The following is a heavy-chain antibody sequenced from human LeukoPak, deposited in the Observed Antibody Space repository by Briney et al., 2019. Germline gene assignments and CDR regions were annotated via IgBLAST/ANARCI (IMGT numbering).Heavy chain of an antibody. Sequence: GGSLRLSCAASGFTFSSYSMNWVRQAPGKGLEWVAVLSFDGSNTYFAESVKGRFAISRDTSKNSLYLHMNRLRTGDTAVYYCARERTEYDFWSAYFDPWGQGTLVTVSS. CDR2: LSFDGSNT. CDR3: ARERTEYDFWSAYFDP. CDR1: GFTFSSYS. V-gene: IGHV3-30*03. J-gene: IGHJ5*02. D-gene: IGHD3-3*01.